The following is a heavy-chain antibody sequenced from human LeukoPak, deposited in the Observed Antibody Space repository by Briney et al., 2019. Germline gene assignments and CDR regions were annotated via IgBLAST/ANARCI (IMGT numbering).Heavy chain of an antibody. D-gene: IGHD2-21*01. CDR2: ISGSGGNT. CDR1: GFTVSSNYA. V-gene: IGHV3-23*01. CDR3: ATEKGDSPDY. Sequence: GGSLRLSCAASGFTVSSNYAMSWVRQAPGKGLEWVSGISGSGGNTYHADSVKGRFTISRDNSKNTLYVQMNSLRAEDTAVYYCATEKGDSPDYWGQGILVTVSS. J-gene: IGHJ4*02.